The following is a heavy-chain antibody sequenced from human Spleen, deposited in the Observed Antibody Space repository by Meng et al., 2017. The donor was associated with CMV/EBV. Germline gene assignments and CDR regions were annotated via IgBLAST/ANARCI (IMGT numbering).Heavy chain of an antibody. CDR1: GFSLSTTGVG. Sequence: QITLKESGPTLVKPTQTLTLTCTFSGFSLSTTGVGVGWIRQPPGKALEWLALNDWDDAKHYSPSLKSRLTITKDTYKNQVVLTMTNINPVDTATYYCAHTDNWGVGYYFDYWGQGTLGTVAS. CDR2: NDWDDAK. CDR3: AHTDNWGVGYYFDY. V-gene: IGHV2-5*02. D-gene: IGHD1-1*01. J-gene: IGHJ4*02.